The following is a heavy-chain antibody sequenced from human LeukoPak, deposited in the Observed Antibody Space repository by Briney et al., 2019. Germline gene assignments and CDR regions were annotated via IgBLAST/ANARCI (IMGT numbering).Heavy chain of an antibody. CDR1: GGSINNYY. CDR2: IYSSGST. Sequence: SETLSLTCTVSGGSINNYYWSWMRQPAGKGLEWIGRIYSSGSTNYNPSLKSRVTMSVDTPKNQFSLKLSSVTAADTAIYYCARSSRDSNWLDCWGQGTVVTVSS. J-gene: IGHJ4*02. CDR3: ARSSRDSNWLDC. D-gene: IGHD4-11*01. V-gene: IGHV4-4*07.